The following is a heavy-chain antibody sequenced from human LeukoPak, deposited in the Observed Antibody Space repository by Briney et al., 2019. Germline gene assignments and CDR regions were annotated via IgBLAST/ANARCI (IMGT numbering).Heavy chain of an antibody. J-gene: IGHJ5*02. Sequence: GGSLRLSCAASGFTFSSYAMSWVRQAPGKGLEWVTAISGSGGSTYYADSVKGRFTISRDNSKNTLYLQMNSLRAEDTAVYYCAKGLYCSSTNCPKAYNWFDPWGQGTLVTVSS. CDR3: AKGLYCSSTNCPKAYNWFDP. CDR1: GFTFSSYA. CDR2: ISGSGGST. V-gene: IGHV3-23*01. D-gene: IGHD2-2*01.